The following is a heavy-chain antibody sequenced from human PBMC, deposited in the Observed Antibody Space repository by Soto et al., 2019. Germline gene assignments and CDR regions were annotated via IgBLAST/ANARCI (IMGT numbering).Heavy chain of an antibody. CDR1: CGSFSGYY. CDR2: INHSGST. D-gene: IGHD3-10*01. CDR3: ARGHSGVRGVITYYYYYGMDV. V-gene: IGHV4-34*01. J-gene: IGHJ6*02. Sequence: SETLSLTCAVYCGSFSGYYWSWIRQPPGKGLEWIGEINHSGSTNYNPSLKSRVTISVDTSKNQFSLKLSSVTAADTAVYYCARGHSGVRGVITYYYYYGMDVWGQGTTVTVSS.